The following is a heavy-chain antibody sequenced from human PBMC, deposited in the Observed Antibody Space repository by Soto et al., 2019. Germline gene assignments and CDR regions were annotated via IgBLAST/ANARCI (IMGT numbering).Heavy chain of an antibody. CDR1: GYTFTGYY. V-gene: IGHV1-2*02. CDR3: ASPRELSYLYFYFFTLDV. Sequence: GASVKVSCKASGYTFTGYYVHWVRQAPGHGLEWLGWIQLNRGGTNYAQSFQGRVTMTRDMSVSTVYMEMTGLSSDDTAVYYCASPRELSYLYFYFFTLDVWGQGTTVTVSS. J-gene: IGHJ6*02. D-gene: IGHD1-26*01. CDR2: IQLNRGGT.